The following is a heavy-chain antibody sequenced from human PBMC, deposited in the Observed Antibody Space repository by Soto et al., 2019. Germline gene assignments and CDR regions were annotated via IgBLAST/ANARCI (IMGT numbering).Heavy chain of an antibody. D-gene: IGHD2-8*02. V-gene: IGHV1-69*02. CDR1: GGTFSSYT. CDR3: ARVSRIEYWLDY. Sequence: QVQLVQSGAEVKKPGSSVKVSCKASGGTFSSYTISWVRQAPGQGLEWMGRIIPILGIANYAQKFQGRVTITADKSTSTAYMELSSLRSGDTAVYYCARVSRIEYWLDYWGQGTLVTVSS. J-gene: IGHJ4*02. CDR2: IIPILGIA.